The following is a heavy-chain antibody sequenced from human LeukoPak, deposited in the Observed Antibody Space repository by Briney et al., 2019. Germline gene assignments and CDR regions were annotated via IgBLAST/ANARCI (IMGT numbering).Heavy chain of an antibody. V-gene: IGHV1-46*01. CDR3: ARGGSGSYYGADY. J-gene: IGHJ4*02. D-gene: IGHD1-26*01. Sequence: GASVKVSCKASGGTFSSYAISWVRQAPGQGLEWMGIINPSGGSTSCAQKFQGRVTMTRDTSTSTVYMELSSLRSEDTAVYYCARGGSGSYYGADYWGQGTLVTVSS. CDR1: GGTFSSYA. CDR2: INPSGGST.